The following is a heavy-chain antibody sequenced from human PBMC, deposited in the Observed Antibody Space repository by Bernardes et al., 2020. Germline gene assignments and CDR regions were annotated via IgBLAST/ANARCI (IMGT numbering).Heavy chain of an antibody. CDR2: INPNSGGT. J-gene: IGHJ4*02. D-gene: IGHD3-10*01. CDR3: ALLLWFGDPPGFDY. V-gene: IGHV1-2*02. Sequence: ASLKDSCKASGYTFTGYYMHWVRQAPGQGLEWMGWINPNSGGTKYAQKFQGRVTMTRDTSISTAYMELSRLRSDDTAVYYCALLLWFGDPPGFDYWGQGTLVTGSS. CDR1: GYTFTGYY.